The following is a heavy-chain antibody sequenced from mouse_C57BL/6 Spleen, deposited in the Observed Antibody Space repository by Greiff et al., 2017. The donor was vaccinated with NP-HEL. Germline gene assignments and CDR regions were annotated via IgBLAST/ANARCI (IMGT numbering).Heavy chain of an antibody. CDR3: ARGGVYYYGSSYFDV. V-gene: IGHV1-18*01. J-gene: IGHJ1*03. CDR1: GYTFTDYN. CDR2: INPNNGGT. D-gene: IGHD1-1*01. Sequence: EVKLQESGPELVKPGASVKIPCKASGYTFTDYNMDWVKQSHGKSLEWIGDINPNNGGTIYNQKFKGKATLTVDKSSSTAYMELRSLTSEDTAVYYCARGGVYYYGSSYFDVWGTGTTVTVSS.